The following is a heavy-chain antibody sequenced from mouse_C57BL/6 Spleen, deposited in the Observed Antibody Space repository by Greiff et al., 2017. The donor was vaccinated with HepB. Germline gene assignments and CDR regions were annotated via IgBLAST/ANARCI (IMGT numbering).Heavy chain of an antibody. CDR3: TRLGDDYDGGGYFDV. D-gene: IGHD2-4*01. Sequence: QVQLQQSGAELVRPGASVTLSCTASGYTFTDYEMHWVKQTPVHGLEWIGAIDPETGGTAYYQKFKGKAILTADKSSSTAYMELRSLTSEDSAVYYCTRLGDDYDGGGYFDVWGTGTTVTVSS. CDR1: GYTFTDYE. V-gene: IGHV1-15*01. CDR2: IDPETGGT. J-gene: IGHJ1*03.